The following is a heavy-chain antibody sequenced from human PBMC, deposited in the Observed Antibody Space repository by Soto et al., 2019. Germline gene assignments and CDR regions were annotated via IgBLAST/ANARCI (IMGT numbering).Heavy chain of an antibody. V-gene: IGHV4-59*01. CDR1: GGSISRYY. CDR3: ARRYGGNFDY. J-gene: IGHJ4*02. Sequence: SETLSLTCTVSGGSISRYYWSWVRQPPGKGLEWIGYIYYSGTTNYNPSLKSRVTISVDTSKNQFSLKLSSVTAADTAVYYCARRYGGNFDYWGQGTLVTVSS. CDR2: IYYSGTT. D-gene: IGHD1-26*01.